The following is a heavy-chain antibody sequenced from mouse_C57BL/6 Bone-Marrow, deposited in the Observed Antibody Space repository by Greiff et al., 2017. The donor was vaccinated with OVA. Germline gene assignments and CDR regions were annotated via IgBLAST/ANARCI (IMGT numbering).Heavy chain of an antibody. CDR1: GYTFTTYP. V-gene: IGHV1-47*01. CDR3: ARPGDYDGDGFAY. CDR2: FHPYNDDT. D-gene: IGHD2-4*01. J-gene: IGHJ3*01. Sequence: VQLQQSGAELVKPGASVKMSCKASGYTFTTYPIEWMKQNHGKSLEWIGNFHPYNDDTKYNEKFKGTATLTVEKSSSTVYLELSRLTSDDSAVYYGARPGDYDGDGFAYWGQGTLVTVSA.